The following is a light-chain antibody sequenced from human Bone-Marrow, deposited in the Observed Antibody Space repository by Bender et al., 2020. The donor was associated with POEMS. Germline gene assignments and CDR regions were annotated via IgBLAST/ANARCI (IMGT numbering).Light chain of an antibody. CDR1: SSKFGSYP. CDR2: NNS. CDR3: ATWDDSLNGWV. Sequence: QSVLTQPPPASGTPGQRVTIPCSGSSSKFGSYPVNWYQQLPGAAPKLAIFNNSQRPSGVPDRFSGSNSGTSASLAISGLLSDDEADFYCATWDDSLNGWVFGGGTKLTVL. J-gene: IGLJ3*02. V-gene: IGLV1-44*01.